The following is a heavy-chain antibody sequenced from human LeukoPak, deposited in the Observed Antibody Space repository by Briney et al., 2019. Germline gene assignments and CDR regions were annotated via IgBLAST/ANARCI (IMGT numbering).Heavy chain of an antibody. J-gene: IGHJ4*02. CDR2: LSGTGGST. CDR3: AKGEGFYDSSGYSPDPIDY. CDR1: GFTFSSYA. D-gene: IGHD3-22*01. V-gene: IGHV3-23*01. Sequence: PGGSLRLSCAASGFTFSSYAMSWVRQAPGKGLEWVSTLSGTGGSTYYADSVKGRFTISRDNSENTLYLQTNSLRAGDTAVYYCAKGEGFYDSSGYSPDPIDYWGQGTPVTVSS.